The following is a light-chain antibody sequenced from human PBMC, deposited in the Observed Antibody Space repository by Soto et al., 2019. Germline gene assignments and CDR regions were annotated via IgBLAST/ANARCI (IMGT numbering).Light chain of an antibody. V-gene: IGLV4-60*02. CDR3: ETWASNTRV. CDR2: VEGSGNY. CDR1: SGHSSYS. J-gene: IGLJ3*02. Sequence: QSVLTQSSSASASLGSSVKLTCTLSSGHSSYSIAWHQQQPEKAPRYLMKVEGSGNYNKGNGVPDRFSGSSSGADRYLTISTLQFEDEADYYCETWASNTRVFGGGTKLTVL.